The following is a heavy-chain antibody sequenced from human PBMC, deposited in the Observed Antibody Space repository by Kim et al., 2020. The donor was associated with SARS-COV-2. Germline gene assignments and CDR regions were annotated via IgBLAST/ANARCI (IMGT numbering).Heavy chain of an antibody. J-gene: IGHJ4*02. Sequence: GGSLRLSCAASGFTFSSYAMHWVRQAPGKGLEWVAVISYDGSNKYYADSVKGRFTISRDNSKNTLYLQMNSLRAEDTAVYYCARDSSLWRAAAGPFYWGQRTLATVSS. CDR3: ARDSSLWRAAAGPFY. CDR2: ISYDGSNK. D-gene: IGHD6-13*01. V-gene: IGHV3-30*04. CDR1: GFTFSSYA.